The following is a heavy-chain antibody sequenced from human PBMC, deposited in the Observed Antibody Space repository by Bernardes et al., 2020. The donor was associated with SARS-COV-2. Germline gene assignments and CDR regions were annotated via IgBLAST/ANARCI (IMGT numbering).Heavy chain of an antibody. CDR1: SYTFCSDV. CDR2: TSPYNGDT. D-gene: IGHD3-10*01. CDR3: ARDRRLVMSYHATYYFDV. V-gene: IGHV1-18*04. J-gene: IGHJ4*02. Sequence: ASVKVCCTASSYTFCSDVSAWVRQVPGQGLEWVGWTSPYNGDTDPAQRFQGRVTMTTDRSTSTAYMELRNLRSDDSAVYYCARDRRLVMSYHATYYFDVWGQGTLVTVPS.